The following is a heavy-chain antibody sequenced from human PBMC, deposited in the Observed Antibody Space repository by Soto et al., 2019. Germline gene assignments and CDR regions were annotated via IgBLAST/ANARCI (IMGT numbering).Heavy chain of an antibody. CDR3: ARVIRGAYYNSPLDT. D-gene: IGHD3-10*01. J-gene: IGHJ5*02. V-gene: IGHV1-2*02. CDR2: INPYSGGA. CDR1: GYTFTGYF. Sequence: ASVKVSCKASGYTFTGYFMHWVRQAPGQGLEWMGWINPYSGGAYYAQSFQGRVTMTRDTSISTVYMELSRLRFDDTAVYYCARVIRGAYYNSPLDTWGQGTVVTVSS.